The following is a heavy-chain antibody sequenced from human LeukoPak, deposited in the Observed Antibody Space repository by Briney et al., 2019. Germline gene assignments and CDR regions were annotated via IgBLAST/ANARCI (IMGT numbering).Heavy chain of an antibody. Sequence: PGGSLRLSCAASGFTFSDNFMSWIRQAPGKGLEWVSYISSTGSTIYYADSVRGRFTISRDNAKNSLYLQMNSLRAEDTAVYYCARDPLYTSSWTGVDYWGQGTLVTVSS. V-gene: IGHV3-11*01. CDR2: ISSTGSTI. CDR1: GFTFSDNF. CDR3: ARDPLYTSSWTGVDY. D-gene: IGHD6-13*01. J-gene: IGHJ4*02.